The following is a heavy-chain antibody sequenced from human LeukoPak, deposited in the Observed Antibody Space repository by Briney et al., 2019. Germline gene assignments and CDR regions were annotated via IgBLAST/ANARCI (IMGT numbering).Heavy chain of an antibody. CDR2: IHKSGST. D-gene: IGHD4-11*01. J-gene: IGHJ5*02. CDR3: ARVTTAAWSDP. Sequence: SETLSLTCTVSGGSISSGGYYWSWIRQHPGQGLEWIGYIHKSGSTYYNPSLESRVTMPVDTSKNQFSLKLRSVTAADTAMYYCARVTTAAWSDPWGHGTPVTVSS. V-gene: IGHV4-31*03. CDR1: GGSISSGGYY.